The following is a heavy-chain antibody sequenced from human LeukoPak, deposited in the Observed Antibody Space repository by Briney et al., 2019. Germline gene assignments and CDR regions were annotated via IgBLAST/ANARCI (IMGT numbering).Heavy chain of an antibody. V-gene: IGHV3-53*01. CDR1: GFTVSSNY. D-gene: IGHD1-26*01. J-gene: IGHJ4*02. Sequence: GGSQRLSCAASGFTVSSNYMSWVRQAPGKGLEWVSVIYSGGSTNYADSVKGRFTISRDNSKNTVYLQMNSLRAEDTAVYYCAKMVGPRREIDYWGQGTLVTVSS. CDR2: IYSGGST. CDR3: AKMVGPRREIDY.